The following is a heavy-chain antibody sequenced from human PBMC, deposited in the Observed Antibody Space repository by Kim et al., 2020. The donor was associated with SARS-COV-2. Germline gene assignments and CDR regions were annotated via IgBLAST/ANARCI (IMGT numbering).Heavy chain of an antibody. CDR3: ARGRAGVVPAPVLVLGSYFDYLAMGL. D-gene: IGHD3-3*01. CDR1: GGSFSDYY. CDR2: INHSGST. V-gene: IGHV4-34*01. Sequence: SETLSLTCAVYGGSFSDYYWSWIRQPPRKGLEWIGEINHSGSTSHSPSLKSRVTISVDTSKSQFSLRLNSVTAADTAVYYCARGRAGVVPAPVLVLGSYFDYLAMGLRGQG. J-gene: IGHJ6*02.